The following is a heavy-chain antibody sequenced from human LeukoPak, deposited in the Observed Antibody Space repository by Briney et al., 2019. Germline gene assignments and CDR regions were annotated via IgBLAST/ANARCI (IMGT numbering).Heavy chain of an antibody. CDR1: GFTFSSYG. Sequence: GGSLRLSCAASGFTFSSYGMHWVRQAPGKGLEWVAVIWYDGSNKYSADSVKGRFTISSDNSKNTLYLQMNSLRAEDTAVYYCARSSHYYGMDVWGQGTTVSVSS. CDR3: ARSSHYYGMDV. J-gene: IGHJ6*02. V-gene: IGHV3-33*01. CDR2: IWYDGSNK.